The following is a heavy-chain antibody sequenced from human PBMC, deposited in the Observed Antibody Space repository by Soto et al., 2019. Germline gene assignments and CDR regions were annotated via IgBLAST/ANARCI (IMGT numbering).Heavy chain of an antibody. V-gene: IGHV4-39*01. Sequence: QLQLQESGPGLVEPSETLSLTCTVFGDSISISSYYWGWIRQPPGKGLELIGNIFYTGSTYYNPSLKSRVTISADTSKNQFSLKLNFVTATDTAVYYCARHQRVCKSASCYGGPINYWGQGTLVTVSS. CDR1: GDSISISSYY. J-gene: IGHJ4*02. CDR2: IFYTGST. D-gene: IGHD2-2*01. CDR3: ARHQRVCKSASCYGGPINY.